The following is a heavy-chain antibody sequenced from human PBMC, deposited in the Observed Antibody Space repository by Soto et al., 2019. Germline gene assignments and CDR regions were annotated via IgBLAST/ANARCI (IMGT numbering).Heavy chain of an antibody. CDR1: GYTFTSYY. V-gene: IGHV1-46*03. Sequence: ASVKVSCKASGYTFTSYYMHWVRQAPGQGLEWMGIINPSGGSTSYAQKFQGRVTMTRDTSTSTVYMELSSLRSEDTAVYYCARDRYCSGGSCYEYFQRWGQGTLVTVSS. CDR3: ARDRYCSGGSCYEYFQR. J-gene: IGHJ1*01. CDR2: INPSGGST. D-gene: IGHD2-15*01.